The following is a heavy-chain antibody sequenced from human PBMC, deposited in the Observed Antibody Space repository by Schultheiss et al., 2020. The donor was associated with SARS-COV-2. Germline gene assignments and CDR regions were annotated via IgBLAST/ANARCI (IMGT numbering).Heavy chain of an antibody. V-gene: IGHV3-30*18. D-gene: IGHD1-26*01. CDR3: AKSGSYHAFDI. CDR2: ISYDGSNK. J-gene: IGHJ3*02. Sequence: GESLKISCAASGFTFSSYGMHWVRQAPGKGLEWVAVISYDGSNKYYADSVKGRFTISRDNSKNTLYLQMNSLRAEDTAVYYCAKSGSYHAFDIWGQGTMVTVSS. CDR1: GFTFSSYG.